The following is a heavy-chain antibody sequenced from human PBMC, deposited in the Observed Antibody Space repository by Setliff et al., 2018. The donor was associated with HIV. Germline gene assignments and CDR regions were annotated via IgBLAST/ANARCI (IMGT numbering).Heavy chain of an antibody. D-gene: IGHD6-19*01. Sequence: AASVKVSCKASGYSFTQYAMHWVRQAPGKGLEWMGGFDPEDGNTIYAQKFQGRVTMTADTSTDTAYMELSSLRSEDTAVYYCATVSHTNVAAHDAFDIWGQGTMVTVSS. CDR2: FDPEDGNT. CDR3: ATVSHTNVAAHDAFDI. CDR1: GYSFTQYA. J-gene: IGHJ3*02. V-gene: IGHV1-24*01.